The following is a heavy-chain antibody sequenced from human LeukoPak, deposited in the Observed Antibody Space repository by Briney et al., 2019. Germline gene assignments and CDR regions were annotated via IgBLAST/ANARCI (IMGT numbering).Heavy chain of an antibody. Sequence: GGSLRLSCAASGFTFDDYAMHWVRQAPGKGLEWVSDISWNSGVIGYADSVKGRFTISRDNAKNSLYLQMNSLRAEDTALYHCARPPRGYYYYYMDVWGKGTTVTVSS. CDR2: ISWNSGVI. J-gene: IGHJ6*03. V-gene: IGHV3-9*01. CDR1: GFTFDDYA. CDR3: ARPPRGYYYYYMDV.